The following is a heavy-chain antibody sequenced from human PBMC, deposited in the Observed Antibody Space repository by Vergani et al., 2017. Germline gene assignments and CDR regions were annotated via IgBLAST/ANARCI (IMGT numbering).Heavy chain of an antibody. CDR3: ARSMVRATNWFDP. V-gene: IGHV4-59*01. Sequence: QVQLQESGPGLVKPSETLSLTCTVSGGSISSYYWSWIRQPPGKGLEWIGYIYYSGSTNYNPSLKSRVTISVDTSKNQFSLKLSSVTAADTAGYYCARSMVRATNWFDPWGQGTLVTVSS. J-gene: IGHJ5*02. CDR2: IYYSGST. CDR1: GGSISSYY. D-gene: IGHD3-10*01.